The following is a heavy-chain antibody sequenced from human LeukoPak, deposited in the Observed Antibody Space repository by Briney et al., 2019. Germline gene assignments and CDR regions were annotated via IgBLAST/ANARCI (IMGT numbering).Heavy chain of an antibody. Sequence: GASVTVSCTASGGTFSSYATSWVRQAPGQGLEWMGGIIPIFGTANYAQKFQGRVTITADESTSTAYMELSSLRSEDTAVYYCARDKLELRFYGMDVWGQGTTVTVSS. D-gene: IGHD1-7*01. V-gene: IGHV1-69*13. J-gene: IGHJ6*02. CDR1: GGTFSSYA. CDR2: IIPIFGTA. CDR3: ARDKLELRFYGMDV.